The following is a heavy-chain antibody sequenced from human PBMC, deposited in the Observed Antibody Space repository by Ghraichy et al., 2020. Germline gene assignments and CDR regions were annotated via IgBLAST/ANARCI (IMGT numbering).Heavy chain of an antibody. CDR3: ARWGGSGYRKFDY. Sequence: GGSLRLSCAASGFTFSSYSMNWVRQAPGKGLEWVSSISSSSSYIYYADSVKGRFTISRDNAKNSLYLQMNSLRAEDTAVYYCARWGGSGYRKFDYWGQGTLVTVSS. CDR1: GFTFSSYS. J-gene: IGHJ4*02. D-gene: IGHD3-22*01. V-gene: IGHV3-21*01. CDR2: ISSSSSYI.